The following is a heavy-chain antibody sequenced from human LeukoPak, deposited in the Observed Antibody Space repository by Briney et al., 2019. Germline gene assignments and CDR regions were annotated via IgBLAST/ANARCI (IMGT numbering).Heavy chain of an antibody. CDR3: TRRDTAMVNFNY. J-gene: IGHJ4*02. Sequence: PGGSLKLSCAASGFTFSGSAMHWVRQASGKGLEWVGRIRSKANSYATAYAASVKGRFTISRDDSKNPAYLQMNSLKTEDTAVYYCTRRDTAMVNFNYWGQGTLVTVSS. V-gene: IGHV3-73*01. CDR1: GFTFSGSA. CDR2: IRSKANSYAT. D-gene: IGHD5-18*01.